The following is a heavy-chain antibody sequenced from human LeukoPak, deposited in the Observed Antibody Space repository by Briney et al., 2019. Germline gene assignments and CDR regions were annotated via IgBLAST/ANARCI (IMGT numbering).Heavy chain of an antibody. V-gene: IGHV4-38-2*01. D-gene: IGHD2-2*01. CDR2: SYHSGST. CDR1: GYSISSGYY. J-gene: IGHJ5*02. Sequence: PSETLSLTCAVSGYSISSGYYWGWIRPPPGKGLEWIGSSYHSGSTYYNPSLKSRVTISVDTSKNQFSLKLSSVTAADTAVYYSARGEVVVVPAAIRFDPWGQGTLVTVSS. CDR3: ARGEVVVVPAAIRFDP.